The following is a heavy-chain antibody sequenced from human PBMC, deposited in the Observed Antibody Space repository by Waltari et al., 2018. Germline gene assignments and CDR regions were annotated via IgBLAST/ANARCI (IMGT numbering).Heavy chain of an antibody. CDR1: GGPISSHY. J-gene: IGHJ4*02. V-gene: IGHV4-59*11. CDR2: IYYSGST. D-gene: IGHD3-10*01. Sequence: QVQLQASGPGLVKPSETLSLTCTVSGGPISSHYWSWIRQPPGKGLEWIGSIYYSGSTNANPSLKSRVTISVDTSKNQFSLKLTSVTAADTAVYYCAREPPRLGETYYFDYWGQGTLVTVSS. CDR3: AREPPRLGETYYFDY.